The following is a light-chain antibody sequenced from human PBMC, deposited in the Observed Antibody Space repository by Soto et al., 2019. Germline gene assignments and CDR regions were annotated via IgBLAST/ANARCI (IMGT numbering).Light chain of an antibody. J-gene: IGLJ2*01. CDR1: NIGSKS. V-gene: IGLV3-21*04. CDR2: YES. CDR3: QVWDSSSDHVV. Sequence: SYELTQPPSVSVAPGKTAWITCGGNNIGSKSVNWYQQKPGQAPVLVIYYESDRPSGIPERFSGSNSGTTATLTISRVEAGDEADYYCQVWDSSSDHVVFGGGTKVTVL.